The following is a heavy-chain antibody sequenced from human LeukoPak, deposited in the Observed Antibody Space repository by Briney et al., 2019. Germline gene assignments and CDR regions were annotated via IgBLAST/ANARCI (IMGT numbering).Heavy chain of an antibody. V-gene: IGHV3-64*01. J-gene: IGHJ4*02. CDR1: GFTFSSYA. CDR2: ISSNGGST. D-gene: IGHD4-11*01. CDR3: ARSVWGLPDAVDY. Sequence: GGSLRLSCAASGFTFSSYAMHWVRQAPGKGLEYVSAISSNGGSTYYANSVKGRFTISRDNSKNTLYLQMGSLRAEDMAVYYCARSVWGLPDAVDYWGQGTLVTVSS.